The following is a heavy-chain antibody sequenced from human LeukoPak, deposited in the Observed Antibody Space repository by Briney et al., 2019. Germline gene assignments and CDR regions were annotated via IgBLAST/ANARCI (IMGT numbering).Heavy chain of an antibody. CDR2: IYHSGTT. V-gene: IGHV4-30-2*01. J-gene: IGHJ4*02. CDR1: GGSITSGGYS. CDR3: ARAEAVTGYNFDY. D-gene: IGHD4-17*01. Sequence: PSETLSLTCAVSGGSITSGGYSWSWIRQPPGKGLEWIGYIYHSGTTYYNPSLKSRVTISVDRSKNQFYLNLSSVTAADTAVYYCARAEAVTGYNFDYWGQGTLVTVSS.